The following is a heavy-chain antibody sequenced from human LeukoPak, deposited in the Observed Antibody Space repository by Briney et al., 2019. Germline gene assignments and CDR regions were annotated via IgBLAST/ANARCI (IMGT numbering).Heavy chain of an antibody. CDR3: ARGHEDIVVVPAAQHYYYYMDV. J-gene: IGHJ6*03. CDR2: IYTSGST. V-gene: IGHV4-4*07. CDR1: GGSISSYY. Sequence: PSETLSLTCTVSGGSISSYYWSWIRQPAGKGLEWIGRIYTSGSTNYNPSLKSRVTMSVDTSKNQFSLKLSSVTAADTAVYYCARGHEDIVVVPAAQHYYYYMDVWGKGTTVTVSS. D-gene: IGHD2-2*01.